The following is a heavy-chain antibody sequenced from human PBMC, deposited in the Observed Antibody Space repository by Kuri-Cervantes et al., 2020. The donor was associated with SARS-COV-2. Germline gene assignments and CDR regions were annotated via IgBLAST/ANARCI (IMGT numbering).Heavy chain of an antibody. D-gene: IGHD3-3*01. CDR1: GYTFTGYY. V-gene: IGHV1-2*02. CDR3: ARGGPITIFGVVTKRFDY. Sequence: ASVKVSCKASGYTFTGYYMHWVRQAPGQGLEWMGWINPNSGGTNYARKFQGRVTMTRDTSISTAYMELSRLRSDDTAVYYCARGGPITIFGVVTKRFDYWGQGTLVTVSS. CDR2: INPNSGGT. J-gene: IGHJ4*02.